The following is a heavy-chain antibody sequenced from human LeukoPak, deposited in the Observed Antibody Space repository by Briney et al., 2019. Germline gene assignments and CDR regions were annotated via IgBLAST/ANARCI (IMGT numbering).Heavy chain of an antibody. J-gene: IGHJ6*02. CDR2: INHSGST. D-gene: IGHD5-18*01. Sequence: PSETLSLTCAVYGGSFSGYYWSWIRQPPGKGLELIGEINHSGSTNYNPSLKSRVTISVDTSKNQFSLKLSSVTAADTAVYYCASLGTKYSYGFSSGMDVWGQGTTVTVSS. CDR3: ASLGTKYSYGFSSGMDV. V-gene: IGHV4-34*01. CDR1: GGSFSGYY.